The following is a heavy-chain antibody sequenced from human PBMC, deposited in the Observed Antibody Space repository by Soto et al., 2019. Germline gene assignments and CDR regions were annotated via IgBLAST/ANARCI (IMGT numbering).Heavy chain of an antibody. CDR2: INAGNGNT. CDR1: GYTFTSYA. V-gene: IGHV1-3*01. D-gene: IGHD3-10*01. Sequence: ASVKVSCKASGYTFTSYAMRWVRQAPGKRLEWMGWINAGNGNTKYSQKFQGRVTITRDTSASTAYMELRSLRSEDTAVYYCARGKSYYGSGRLPWRYWGRGTLVSVSS. CDR3: ARGKSYYGSGRLPWRY. J-gene: IGHJ4*02.